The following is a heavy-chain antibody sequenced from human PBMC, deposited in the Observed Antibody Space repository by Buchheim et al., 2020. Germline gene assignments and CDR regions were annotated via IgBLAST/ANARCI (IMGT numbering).Heavy chain of an antibody. Sequence: EVQLVQSGAEVKKPGESLRIFCKGSGYSFTTYWISWVRQMSGKGLEWLGRIDPSDSYTNYSPPFQGHVTISADKSISTAYLQWSSLKALDTAMYYCVRHTYYYDSSGYRNFDYWGQGTL. D-gene: IGHD3-22*01. CDR2: IDPSDSYT. CDR1: GYSFTTYW. CDR3: VRHTYYYDSSGYRNFDY. J-gene: IGHJ4*02. V-gene: IGHV5-10-1*03.